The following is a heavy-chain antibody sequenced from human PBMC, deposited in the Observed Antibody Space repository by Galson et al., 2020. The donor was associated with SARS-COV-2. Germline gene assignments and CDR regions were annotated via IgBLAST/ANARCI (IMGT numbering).Heavy chain of an antibody. J-gene: IGHJ4*02. CDR2: INNNEGSP. Sequence: EGSLNLSCSASGFNFGAYAMQWVRQAPRKGPEYVAVINNNEGSPNYADSVKGRFTISRDNVKNTLYLQMISLSAEDTAMYYCVKSNWWIQRWKYYFDCWGQGTLVTVSS. CDR3: VKSNWWIQRWKYYFDC. CDR1: GFNFGAYA. D-gene: IGHD2-15*01. V-gene: IGHV3-64D*06.